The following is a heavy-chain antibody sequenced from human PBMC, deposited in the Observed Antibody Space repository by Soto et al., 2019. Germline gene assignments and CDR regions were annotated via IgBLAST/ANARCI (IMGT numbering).Heavy chain of an antibody. CDR3: ARDPPGNSTWFDP. V-gene: IGHV3-21*01. CDR2: ISSSSSYI. J-gene: IGHJ5*02. D-gene: IGHD1-7*01. CDR1: GFTFSSYT. Sequence: PWGSRTRSCAASGFTFSSYTMNWVRQAPWKWLEWVSSISSSSSYIYYAESVKGRFTSSRDKDKNSLYLQMNSLRAEETAVYYCARDPPGNSTWFDPWGQGTLVTVSS.